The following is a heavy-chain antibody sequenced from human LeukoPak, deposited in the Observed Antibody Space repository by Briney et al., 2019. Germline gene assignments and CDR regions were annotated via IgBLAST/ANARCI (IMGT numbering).Heavy chain of an antibody. CDR1: GGTFSSYA. CDR3: ARERGYGDLQYFDY. Sequence: GASVKVSCKASGGTFSSYAISWVRQAPGQGLEWKGGIIPIFGTANYAQKFQGRVTITADESTSTAYMELSSLRSEDTAVYYCARERGYGDLQYFDYWGQGTLVTVSS. CDR2: IIPIFGTA. J-gene: IGHJ4*02. D-gene: IGHD4-17*01. V-gene: IGHV1-69*01.